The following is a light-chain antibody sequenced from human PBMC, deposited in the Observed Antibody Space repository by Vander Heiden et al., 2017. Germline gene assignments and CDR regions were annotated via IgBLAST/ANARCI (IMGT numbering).Light chain of an antibody. CDR1: SANIGKNY. V-gene: IGLV1-51*01. CDR3: ATCEGTLSTVV. Sequence: QPVSTHPPSVSAAPGQKCTISYARSSANIGKNYVSWYQQLPGAAPKLLIYDDNKRPSGIPNRFSGSKSGTSATLGITGLQTEDEAYYYCATCEGTLSTVVFGGGTKLTVL. CDR2: DDN. J-gene: IGLJ2*01.